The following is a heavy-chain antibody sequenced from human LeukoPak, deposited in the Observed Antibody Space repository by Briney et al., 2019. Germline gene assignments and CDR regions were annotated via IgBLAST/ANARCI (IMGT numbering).Heavy chain of an antibody. CDR3: AKDTGLVGATRYYFDY. Sequence: PGRSLRLSCAASGFTFSSYGMHWVRQATGKGLEWVAVIWYDGNNKYYADSVKGRFTISRDNSQNTLYLQMNSLRVEDTAVYYCAKDTGLVGATRYYFDYWGQGTLVTVSS. J-gene: IGHJ4*02. V-gene: IGHV3-33*06. CDR2: IWYDGNNK. CDR1: GFTFSSYG. D-gene: IGHD1-26*01.